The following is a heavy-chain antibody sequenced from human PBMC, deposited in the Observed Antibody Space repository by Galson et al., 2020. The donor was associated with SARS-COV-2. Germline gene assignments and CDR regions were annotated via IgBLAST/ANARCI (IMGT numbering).Heavy chain of an antibody. V-gene: IGHV4-39*01. CDR3: ARHYDILTGYYTHFDY. Sequence: SETMSLTSTVSSGSISSSSYYWGWLRQPPGKGLEWLGRIPYSGRTYYTPTPKRPVTISVDTSENQFSLKLSSVTAADPAVYYCARHYDILTGYYTHFDYWGQGTLVTVSS. J-gene: IGHJ4*02. D-gene: IGHD3-9*01. CDR1: SGSISSSSYY. CDR2: IPYSGRT.